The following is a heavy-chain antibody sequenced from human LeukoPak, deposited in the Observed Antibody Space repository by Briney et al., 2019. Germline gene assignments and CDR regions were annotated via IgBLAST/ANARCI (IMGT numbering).Heavy chain of an antibody. Sequence: SETLSLTCTVSGYSISSGFYWGWIRQSPGKGLDWIGSIHYSKITFYNPSLKSRVTMSLDTSKNRFSLNLNSVTAADTAVYYCARAVGTTTGLFDYWGQGALVTVSS. CDR1: GYSISSGFY. D-gene: IGHD1-26*01. V-gene: IGHV4-38-2*02. CDR3: ARAVGTTTGLFDY. J-gene: IGHJ4*02. CDR2: IHYSKIT.